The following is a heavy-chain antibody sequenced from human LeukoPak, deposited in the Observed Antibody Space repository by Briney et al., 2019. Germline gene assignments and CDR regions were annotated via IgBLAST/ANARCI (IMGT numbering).Heavy chain of an antibody. J-gene: IGHJ4*02. CDR3: ARDPHLSGWSDY. D-gene: IGHD6-19*01. CDR2: ISSQSTYI. Sequence: GGSLRLSCAASRFTFSSYAMSWVRQAPGKGLEWVSSISSQSTYIYSADSLKGRFAISRDNAKNSLYLQMNSLRAEDTAVYYCARDPHLSGWSDYWGQGTLVTVSS. CDR1: RFTFSSYA. V-gene: IGHV3-21*01.